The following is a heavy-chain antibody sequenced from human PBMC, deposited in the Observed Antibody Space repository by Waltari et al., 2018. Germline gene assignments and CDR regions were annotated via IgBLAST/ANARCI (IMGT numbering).Heavy chain of an antibody. J-gene: IGHJ6*02. D-gene: IGHD6-13*01. CDR1: GGSISSSSYY. Sequence: QLQLQESGPGLVKPSETLSLTCTVSGGSISSSSYYWGWIRQPPGKGVEWIGSIYYSGSTDYNPSLKSRVTISVDTSKNQFSLKLSSVTAADTAVYYCARDPPPVAAAGTYGMDVWGQGTTVTVSS. V-gene: IGHV4-39*07. CDR3: ARDPPPVAAAGTYGMDV. CDR2: IYYSGST.